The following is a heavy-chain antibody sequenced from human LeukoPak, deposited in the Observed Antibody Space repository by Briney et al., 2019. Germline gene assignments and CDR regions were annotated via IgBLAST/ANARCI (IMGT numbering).Heavy chain of an antibody. Sequence: PSETLSLTCTVSGGSISSSSYYWGWIRQPPGKGLEWIGSIYYSGSTYYNPSLKSRVTISVDTSKNQFSLKLSSVTAADTAVYYCARHKGYYDSSGYYYLPDYWGQGTLVTVSS. D-gene: IGHD3-22*01. CDR2: IYYSGST. CDR3: ARHKGYYDSSGYYYLPDY. V-gene: IGHV4-39*01. CDR1: GGSISSSSYY. J-gene: IGHJ4*02.